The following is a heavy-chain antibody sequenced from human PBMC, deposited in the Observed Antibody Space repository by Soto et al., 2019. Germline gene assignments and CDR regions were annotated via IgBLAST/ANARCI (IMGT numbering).Heavy chain of an antibody. CDR1: GGTFSSYA. V-gene: IGHV1-69*13. J-gene: IGHJ5*02. Sequence: SVKVSCKASGGTFSSYAISWVRQAPGQGLEWMGGIIPIFGTANYAQKFQGRFTFTADESPSTAYMELSSLRSEDTAVYYWAREGAARHWFDPWGQGTLVTVSS. CDR2: IIPIFGTA. D-gene: IGHD6-6*01. CDR3: AREGAARHWFDP.